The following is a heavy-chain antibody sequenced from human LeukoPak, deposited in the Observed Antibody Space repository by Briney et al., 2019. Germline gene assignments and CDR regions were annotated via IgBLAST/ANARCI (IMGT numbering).Heavy chain of an antibody. CDR2: IYYNGST. V-gene: IGHV4-30-4*01. Sequence: PSQTLSLTCTVSGGSISSGDYYWSWIRQPPGKGLEWIGYIYYNGSTYKNPSLKSRVTISVDSSKNQFSLRLNSVTAADTAVYYCATYRDYGGNSEWGQGTLVTVSS. CDR3: ATYRDYGGNSE. D-gene: IGHD4-23*01. J-gene: IGHJ4*02. CDR1: GGSISSGDYY.